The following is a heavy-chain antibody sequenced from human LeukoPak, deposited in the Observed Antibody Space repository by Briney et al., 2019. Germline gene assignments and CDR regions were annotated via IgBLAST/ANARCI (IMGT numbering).Heavy chain of an antibody. D-gene: IGHD5-12*01. CDR1: GFTFSSYW. CDR3: ARLYWDPGYSGYDLDFYFDY. V-gene: IGHV3-7*05. J-gene: IGHJ4*02. CDR2: LKQDGSEK. Sequence: GGSLRLSCAASGFTFSSYWMSWVRQAPGKGLEWVANLKQDGSEKYYVDSVKGRFTISRDNAKNSLYLQMNSLRAEDTAVYYCARLYWDPGYSGYDLDFYFDYWGQGTLVTVSS.